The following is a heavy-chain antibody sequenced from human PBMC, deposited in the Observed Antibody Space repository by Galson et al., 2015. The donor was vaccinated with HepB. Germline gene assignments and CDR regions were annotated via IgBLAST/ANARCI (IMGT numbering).Heavy chain of an antibody. D-gene: IGHD3-9*01. J-gene: IGHJ4*02. V-gene: IGHV2-5*02. Sequence: PALVKPTQTLTLTCTLSGFSITTDYTGVGWIRQPPGKALGWLALIYWDGNKYYSPSLKSRLSITTDTSENQVVLKMTNMDPVDTATYYCGHTAGWLADSWGQGTPVTVSS. CDR1: GFSITTDYTG. CDR2: IYWDGNK. CDR3: GHTAGWLADS.